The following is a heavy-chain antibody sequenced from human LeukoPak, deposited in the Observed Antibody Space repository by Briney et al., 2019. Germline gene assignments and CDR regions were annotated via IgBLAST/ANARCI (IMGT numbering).Heavy chain of an antibody. CDR1: VVIFYNAW. D-gene: IGHD6-19*01. CDR3: TTESRDRTGWYGAFDI. Sequence: PGGALRLSCAPSVVIFYNAWLDCVRHSPGKGVECVGHIKSKTDGGTADYPGRVEGRFTKSRYDSTNTLFLQMNSLTTEDTAVYFCTTESRDRTGWYGAFDIWGQGTMVTVPS. J-gene: IGHJ3*02. V-gene: IGHV3-15*01. CDR2: IKSKTDGGTA.